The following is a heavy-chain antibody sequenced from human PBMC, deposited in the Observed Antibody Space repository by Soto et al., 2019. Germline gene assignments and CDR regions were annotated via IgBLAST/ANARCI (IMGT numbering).Heavy chain of an antibody. V-gene: IGHV3-23*01. J-gene: IGHJ4*02. CDR1: GFTFSTYA. Sequence: EVQLLESGGKLVQPGGSLTLSCAASGFTFSTYAMAWVRQAPGKGLEWVSGVSASGLNTDYADPVKGRFNISRDNSRSTGSLHVNRLRSEDTALEYCAKDRPPRTSGCFFDYWGQGTPVTVPS. CDR3: AKDRPPRTSGCFFDY. CDR2: VSASGLNT. D-gene: IGHD3-16*01.